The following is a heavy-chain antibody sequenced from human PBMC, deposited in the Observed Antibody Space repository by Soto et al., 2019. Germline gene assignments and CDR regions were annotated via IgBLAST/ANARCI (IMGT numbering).Heavy chain of an antibody. CDR3: ARRLWFGNNWFDP. V-gene: IGHV4-39*01. CDR2: IYYSGST. Sequence: QLQLQESGPGLVKPSETLSLTCTVSGGSISSSSYYWGWIRQPPGKGLEWIGSIYYSGSTYYNPSLKSRVTISVDTSKNQFSLKLSSVTAADTAVYYCARRLWFGNNWFDPWGRGTLVTVSS. D-gene: IGHD3-10*01. CDR1: GGSISSSSYY. J-gene: IGHJ5*02.